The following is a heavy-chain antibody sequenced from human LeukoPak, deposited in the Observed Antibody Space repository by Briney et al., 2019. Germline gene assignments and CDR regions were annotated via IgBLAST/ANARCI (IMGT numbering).Heavy chain of an antibody. V-gene: IGHV4-61*02. J-gene: IGHJ2*01. CDR2: FYSTGST. CDR3: AREGLTTAYWYFDL. CDR1: GGSISRSSYY. Sequence: SETLSLTCTVSGGSISRSSYYWGWIRDPAGKGLEWIGRFYSTGSTNDNPSLKSRVTMSVDTSKNQFSLKLSSVTAADTAVYYCAREGLTTAYWYFDLWGRGTLVTVSS. D-gene: IGHD4/OR15-4a*01.